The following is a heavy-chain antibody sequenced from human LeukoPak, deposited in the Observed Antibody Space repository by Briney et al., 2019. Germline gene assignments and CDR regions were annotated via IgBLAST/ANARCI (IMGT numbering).Heavy chain of an antibody. CDR2: IYHSGST. CDR1: GGSISSGGYS. D-gene: IGHD3-10*01. CDR3: ATVAMVRGSVFDP. Sequence: TLSLTCTVSGGSISSGGYSWSWIRQPPGKGLEWIGYIYHSGSTYYNPSLKSRVTISLDRSKNQFSLKLTSVTAADTAVYYCATVAMVRGSVFDPWGQGTLVTVSS. J-gene: IGHJ5*02. V-gene: IGHV4-30-2*01.